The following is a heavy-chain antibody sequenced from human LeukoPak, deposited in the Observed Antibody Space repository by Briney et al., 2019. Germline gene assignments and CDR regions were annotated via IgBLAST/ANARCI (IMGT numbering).Heavy chain of an antibody. CDR1: GFTFDDYG. CDR2: IKWNGGST. J-gene: IGHJ4*02. Sequence: GGSLRLSCAASGFTFDDYGMSWVRQAPGKGLEWVSSIKWNGGSTGYADSVKGRFTISRDNSKNTLYLQMNSLRAEDTAVYYCAKDMRHTDYWGQGTLVTVSS. D-gene: IGHD2-21*01. CDR3: AKDMRHTDY. V-gene: IGHV3-20*04.